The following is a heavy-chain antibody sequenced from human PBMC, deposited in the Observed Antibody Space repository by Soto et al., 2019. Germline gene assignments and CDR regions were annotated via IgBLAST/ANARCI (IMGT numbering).Heavy chain of an antibody. D-gene: IGHD1-26*01. CDR1: GFTFSSYA. CDR3: AKGPRVLVGAPFDY. Sequence: GGSLRLSCAASGFTFSSYAMSWVRQAPGKGLEWVSGISGSGGSTYYADSAKGRFTISRDNSKNTLYLQMNSLRAEDTAVYYCAKGPRVLVGAPFDYWGQGTLVTVSS. V-gene: IGHV3-23*01. J-gene: IGHJ4*02. CDR2: ISGSGGST.